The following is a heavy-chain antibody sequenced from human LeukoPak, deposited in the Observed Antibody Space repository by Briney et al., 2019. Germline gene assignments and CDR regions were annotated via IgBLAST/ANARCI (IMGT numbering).Heavy chain of an antibody. D-gene: IGHD2-8*01. Sequence: PSETLSLTCAVYNGSFSGYYWSRIRQSPGNGLEWIGEVNPGGNTNYNPSLRSRVTISLDTSKNHFSLKLRSVTAADTAVYNCARAAWNGGGGFDPWGQGTLVTVSS. CDR1: NGSFSGYY. V-gene: IGHV4-34*01. CDR3: ARAAWNGGGGFDP. J-gene: IGHJ5*02. CDR2: VNPGGNT.